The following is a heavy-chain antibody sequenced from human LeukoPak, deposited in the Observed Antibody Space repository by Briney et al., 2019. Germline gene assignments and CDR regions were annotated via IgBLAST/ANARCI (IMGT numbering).Heavy chain of an antibody. J-gene: IGHJ6*02. D-gene: IGHD1-7*01. CDR2: INPKGGGP. V-gene: IGHV1-2*02. Sequence: ASVKVSCNAAGYTFTGYYMHLVRQAPGQGVGWMGWINPKGGGPNYAQKIQGRVSMTGETSISTAYMELSRMRSDDTDVYYCAREGSDGTTSPSYSYYGMDVWGQGTTVTVSS. CDR1: GYTFTGYY. CDR3: AREGSDGTTSPSYSYYGMDV.